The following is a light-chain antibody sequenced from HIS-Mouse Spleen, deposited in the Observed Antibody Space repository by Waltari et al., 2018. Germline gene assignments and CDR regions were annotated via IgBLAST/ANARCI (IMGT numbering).Light chain of an antibody. J-gene: IGLJ3*02. V-gene: IGLV2-14*03. Sequence: QSALTQPASVSGSPGQSITISCTGTSRDVGGYNDVPWYQQHPGKAPKLMIYDVSNRPSGVSNRFSGSKSGNTASLTISGLQAEDEADYYCSSYTSSNTLVFGGGTKLTVL. CDR1: SRDVGGYND. CDR2: DVS. CDR3: SSYTSSNTLV.